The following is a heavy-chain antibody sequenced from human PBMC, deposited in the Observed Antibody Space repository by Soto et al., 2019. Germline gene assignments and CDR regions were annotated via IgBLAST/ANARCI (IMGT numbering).Heavy chain of an antibody. V-gene: IGHV5-10-1*01. Sequence: GESLKISCKGSGYSFTSDWIGWVSQMPGKGLEWMGRIDPSDSYTNYSPSFQGHVTISADKSISTAYLQWSSLKASDTAMYYCAGGYGSGSYYMNVFAICGQGTMVTV. CDR3: AGGYGSGSYYMNVFAI. D-gene: IGHD3-10*01. CDR2: IDPSDSYT. CDR1: GYSFTSDW. J-gene: IGHJ3*02.